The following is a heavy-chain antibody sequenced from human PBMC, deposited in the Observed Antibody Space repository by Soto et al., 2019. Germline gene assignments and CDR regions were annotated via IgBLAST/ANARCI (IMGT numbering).Heavy chain of an antibody. V-gene: IGHV1-18*04. CDR2: ISAYNGNT. CDR1: VYPLPSDG. CDR3: ARVSVAGWFDP. J-gene: IGHJ5*02. Sequence: ASVTVSCKASVYPLPSDGISWVRQAPGQGLEWMGWISAYNGNTNYAQKLQGRVTMTTDTSTSTAYMELRSLRSDDTAVYYCARVSVAGWFDPWGQGNLVTVSS.